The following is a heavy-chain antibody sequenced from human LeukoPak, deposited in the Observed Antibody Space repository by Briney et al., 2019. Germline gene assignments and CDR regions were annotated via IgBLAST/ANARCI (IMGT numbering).Heavy chain of an antibody. V-gene: IGHV4-31*03. J-gene: IGHJ4*02. Sequence: PSQTLSLTCTVSGGSISSGGYYWSWIRQHPGKGLEWIGYIYYSGSTYYNPSLKSRVTISVDTSKNQFSLKLSSVTAADTAVYYCARDSQMGAHIDYWGQGTLVTVSS. CDR3: ARDSQMGAHIDY. CDR2: IYYSGST. CDR1: GGSISSGGYY. D-gene: IGHD3-16*01.